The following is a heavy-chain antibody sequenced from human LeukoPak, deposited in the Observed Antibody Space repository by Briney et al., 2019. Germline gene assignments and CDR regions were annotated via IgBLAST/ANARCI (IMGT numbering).Heavy chain of an antibody. CDR1: GFTFSSYW. V-gene: IGHV3-7*01. Sequence: GGSLRLSCAASGFTFSSYWMSWVRQAPGKGLEWVANIKQDGSEKYYVDSVKGRFTISRDNAKNSLYLQMNSLRAEDTAVYYCARDLTTYVDTYWFEPWGQGTLVTVSS. D-gene: IGHD5-18*01. J-gene: IGHJ5*02. CDR3: ARDLTTYVDTYWFEP. CDR2: IKQDGSEK.